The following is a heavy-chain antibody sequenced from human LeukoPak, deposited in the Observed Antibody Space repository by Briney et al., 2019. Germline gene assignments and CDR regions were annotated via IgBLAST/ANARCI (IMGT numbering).Heavy chain of an antibody. CDR2: INPGDSDT. J-gene: IGHJ4*02. CDR1: GYSFTSYW. D-gene: IGHD3-3*01. V-gene: IGHV5-51*01. Sequence: PGESLKISCKGSGYSFTSYWIGWERQMPGKGLEWMGIINPGDSDTRYSPSFQGQVTISADKSISTAYLQWSSLKASDTAMYYCARQRDSAYYDFWSGYFFFDYWGQGTLVTVSS. CDR3: ARQRDSAYYDFWSGYFFFDY.